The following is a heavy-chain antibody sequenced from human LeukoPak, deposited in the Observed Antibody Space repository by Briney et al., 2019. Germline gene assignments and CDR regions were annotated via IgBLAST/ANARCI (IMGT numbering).Heavy chain of an antibody. J-gene: IGHJ4*02. D-gene: IGHD2-15*01. Sequence: ASVKVSCKASGYTFTSYYMHWVRQAPGQGLEWMGTINPSGGSTSYAQKFQGRVTMTRDTSTSTVYMELSSLRSEDTAVYYCARDGYNVVVAATPGRYFDYWGQGTLVTVSS. CDR2: INPSGGST. CDR3: ARDGYNVVVAATPGRYFDY. V-gene: IGHV1-46*01. CDR1: GYTFTSYY.